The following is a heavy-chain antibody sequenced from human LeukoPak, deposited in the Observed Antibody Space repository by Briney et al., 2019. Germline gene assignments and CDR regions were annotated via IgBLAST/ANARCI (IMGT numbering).Heavy chain of an antibody. V-gene: IGHV5-51*01. Sequence: GESLKISCKGSGSRFTNYWIGWVRQMPGKGLEWMGIIYPGDSDTRYSPSFQGQVTISADKSISTAYLQWNSLKASDTAMYYCARHEDLWSFDYWGQGTLVTGSS. CDR3: ARHEDLWSFDY. D-gene: IGHD3-10*01. CDR2: IYPGDSDT. CDR1: GSRFTNYW. J-gene: IGHJ4*02.